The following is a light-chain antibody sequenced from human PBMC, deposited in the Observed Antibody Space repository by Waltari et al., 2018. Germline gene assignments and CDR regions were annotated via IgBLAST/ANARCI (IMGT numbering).Light chain of an antibody. CDR1: HSILSY. V-gene: IGKV1-39*01. J-gene: IGKJ4*01. Sequence: DIQMTQSPSSLSASVGNTVTITCRASHSILSYFNWYQHTPGKAPRLLIFVASVLESGVPSRFRGSGSGTDFSLTITGLQPEDFATYYCQQTYTAPFAFGGGT. CDR3: QQTYTAPFA. CDR2: VAS.